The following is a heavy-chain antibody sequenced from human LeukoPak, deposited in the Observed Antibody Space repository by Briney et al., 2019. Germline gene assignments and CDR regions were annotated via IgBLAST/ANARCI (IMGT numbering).Heavy chain of an antibody. CDR2: ISYDGSNK. J-gene: IGHJ4*02. Sequence: GGSLRLSCAASGFIFSSYAMHWVRQAPGKGLEWVAVISYDGSNKYYADSVKGRFTISRDNSKNTLYLQMNSLRAEDTAVYYRARDLSTEYSSSGIDYWGQGTLVTVSS. CDR1: GFIFSSYA. V-gene: IGHV3-30*01. CDR3: ARDLSTEYSSSGIDY. D-gene: IGHD6-6*01.